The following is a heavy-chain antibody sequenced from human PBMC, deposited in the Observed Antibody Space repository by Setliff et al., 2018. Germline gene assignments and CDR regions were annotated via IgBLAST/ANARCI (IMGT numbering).Heavy chain of an antibody. J-gene: IGHJ4*02. Sequence: PGGSLSLSCAASGFTFSSYWMSWVRQAPGKGLEWVANIKQDGSEKYYVDSVKGRFTISRDNAKNSLYLQMNSLRAEDTAVYYCAREVRGLPWGYWGQGTLVTVSS. V-gene: IGHV3-7*01. CDR2: IKQDGSEK. CDR3: AREVRGLPWGY. D-gene: IGHD1-26*01. CDR1: GFTFSSYW.